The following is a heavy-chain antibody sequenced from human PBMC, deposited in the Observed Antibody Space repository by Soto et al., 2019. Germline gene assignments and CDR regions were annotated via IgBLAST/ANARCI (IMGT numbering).Heavy chain of an antibody. CDR2: IYPGDSDT. CDR1: GYSFTSYW. V-gene: IGHV5-51*01. D-gene: IGHD4-4*01. CDR3: ARQGPKVTTRRSGMDV. J-gene: IGHJ6*02. Sequence: PGESLKISCKGSGYSFTSYWIGWVRQMPGKGLEWMGIIYPGDSDTRYSPSFQGQVTISADKSISTAYLQWSSLKASDTAMYYCARQGPKVTTRRSGMDVWGQGTTVTVSS.